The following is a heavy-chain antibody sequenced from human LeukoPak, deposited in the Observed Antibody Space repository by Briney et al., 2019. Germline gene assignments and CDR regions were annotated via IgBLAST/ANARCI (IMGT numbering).Heavy chain of an antibody. D-gene: IGHD1-20*01. CDR2: IKRDGSEK. CDR1: GFTFSSYW. CDR3: ARRRYNWNAIDY. J-gene: IGHJ4*02. V-gene: IGHV3-7*03. Sequence: GGSLRLSCAASGFTFSSYWMTWVRQAPGKGLEWVANIKRDGSEKHYVDSVKGRFTVSRDNAKNSMFLQMNSLRAEDTAVYFCARRRYNWNAIDYWGQGTLVTVSS.